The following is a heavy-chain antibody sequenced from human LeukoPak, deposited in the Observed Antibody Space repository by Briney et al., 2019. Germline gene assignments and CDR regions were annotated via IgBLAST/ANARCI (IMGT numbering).Heavy chain of an antibody. J-gene: IGHJ4*02. D-gene: IGHD3-10*01. CDR2: TYYRYKWYN. CDR1: GDSVSSSSAA. V-gene: IGHV6-1*01. CDR3: ARGAYGSGSWYYFDY. Sequence: SQTLSLTCAISGDSVSSSSAAWNWIRQSPSRGLEWLGRTYYRYKWYNDYAASVQSRMTVDPDTSKNQFSLKLSSVTAADTAVYYCARGAYGSGSWYYFDYWGQGTLVTVSS.